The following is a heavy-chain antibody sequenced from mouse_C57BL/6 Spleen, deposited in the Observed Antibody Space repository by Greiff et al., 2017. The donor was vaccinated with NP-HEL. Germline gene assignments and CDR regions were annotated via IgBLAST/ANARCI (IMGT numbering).Heavy chain of an antibody. CDR2: IYPGDGDT. D-gene: IGHD2-2*01. V-gene: IGHV1-82*01. Sequence: VQLQQSGPELVKPGASVKISCKASGYAFSSSWMNWVKQRPGKGLEWIGRIYPGDGDTNYNGKFKGKATLTADKSSSTAYMQLSSLTSEDSAVYFCAGSGVIYYEMDDWGKGTSVTVSS. CDR3: AGSGVIYYEMDD. J-gene: IGHJ4*01. CDR1: GYAFSSSW.